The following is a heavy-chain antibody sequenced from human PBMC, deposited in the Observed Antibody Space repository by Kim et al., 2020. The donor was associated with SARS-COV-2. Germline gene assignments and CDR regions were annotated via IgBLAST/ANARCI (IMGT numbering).Heavy chain of an antibody. CDR2: IYSGGST. V-gene: IGHV3-53*04. D-gene: IGHD3-9*01. CDR1: GFTVSSNY. CDR3: ARGVLNYDILTGYYMGGFDY. J-gene: IGHJ4*02. Sequence: GGSLRLSCAASGFTVSSNYMSWVRQAPGKGLEWVSVIYSGGSTYYADSVKGRFTISRHNSKNTLYLQMNSLRAEDTAVYYCARGVLNYDILTGYYMGGFDYWGQGTLVTVSS.